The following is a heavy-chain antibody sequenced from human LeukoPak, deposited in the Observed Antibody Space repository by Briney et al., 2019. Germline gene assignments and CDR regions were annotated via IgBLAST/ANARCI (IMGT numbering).Heavy chain of an antibody. V-gene: IGHV3-21*01. Sequence: GGSLRLSCAASGFTFSSYSMNWVRQAPGKGLEWVSSISSSSSYIYYADSVKGRFTISRDNAKNSLYLQMNSLRAEDTAVYYCARGEDYYGSGSGYWGQGTLVTVSS. J-gene: IGHJ4*02. CDR1: GFTFSSYS. D-gene: IGHD3-10*01. CDR3: ARGEDYYGSGSGY. CDR2: ISSSSSYI.